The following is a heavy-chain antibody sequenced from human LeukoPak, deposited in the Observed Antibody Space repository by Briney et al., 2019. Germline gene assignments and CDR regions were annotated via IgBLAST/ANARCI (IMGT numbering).Heavy chain of an antibody. CDR1: GFTFSSYW. Sequence: GSLRLSCTGSGFTFSSYWMTWVRQASGKGLEWVANMKQDGSGINYVDSVKGRFTISRDNAKNSLYLQMNSLRAEDTAVYYCAKSTGWYPDYWGRGTLVTVSS. CDR3: AKSTGWYPDY. J-gene: IGHJ4*02. V-gene: IGHV3-7*01. D-gene: IGHD6-19*01. CDR2: MKQDGSGI.